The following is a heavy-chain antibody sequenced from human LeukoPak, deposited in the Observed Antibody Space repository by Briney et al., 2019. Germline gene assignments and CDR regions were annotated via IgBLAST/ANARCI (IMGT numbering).Heavy chain of an antibody. CDR2: ISGSGGST. D-gene: IGHD4-17*01. CDR3: ARDLGEYGDDGWFDP. CDR1: GFTFSSYG. Sequence: GGSLRLSCAASGFTFSSYGMSWVRQAPGKGLEWVSAISGSGGSTYYADSVKGRFTISRDNSKNTLYLQMNSLRAEDTAVYYCARDLGEYGDDGWFDPWGQGTLVTVSS. J-gene: IGHJ5*02. V-gene: IGHV3-23*01.